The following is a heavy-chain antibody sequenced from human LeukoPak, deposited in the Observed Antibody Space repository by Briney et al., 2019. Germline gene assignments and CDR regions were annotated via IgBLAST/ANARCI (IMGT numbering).Heavy chain of an antibody. CDR2: IYSGGST. Sequence: SGGSLRLSCAASGFTVSINYMSWVRQAPGKELEWVSVIYSGGSTYYADSVKGRFTISRDNSKNTLYLQMNSLRAEDTAVYYCARDFNYGSGSNYYYYMDVWGKGTTVTVSS. J-gene: IGHJ6*03. D-gene: IGHD3-10*01. CDR3: ARDFNYGSGSNYYYYMDV. V-gene: IGHV3-53*01. CDR1: GFTVSINY.